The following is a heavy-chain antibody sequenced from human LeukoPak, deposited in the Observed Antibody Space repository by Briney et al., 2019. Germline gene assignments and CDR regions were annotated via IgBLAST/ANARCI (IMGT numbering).Heavy chain of an antibody. Sequence: WASVKVSCKASGYTFTGYHMHWVRQAPGQGLEWMGWINPNSGGTNYAQKFQGRVTMTRDTSISTAYMGLSRLRSDDTAVYYCARVARYYDSSGYYSSTLMGYWGQGTLVTVSS. CDR3: ARVARYYDSSGYYSSTLMGY. CDR2: INPNSGGT. D-gene: IGHD3-22*01. CDR1: GYTFTGYH. J-gene: IGHJ4*02. V-gene: IGHV1-2*02.